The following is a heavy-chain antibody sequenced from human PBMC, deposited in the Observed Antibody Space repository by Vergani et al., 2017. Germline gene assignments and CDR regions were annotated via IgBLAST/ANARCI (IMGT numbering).Heavy chain of an antibody. Sequence: QVQLQESGPGLVKPSETLPLTCTVSGGSINSYYWSWIRQPPGKGLQWIGYIDYSGSTNYNPSLKSRVTISVDTSKNQFSLKLSSVTAADTAVYYCARSVYYGSGSPYYMDVWGKGTTVTVSS. CDR3: ARSVYYGSGSPYYMDV. CDR2: IDYSGST. J-gene: IGHJ6*03. D-gene: IGHD3-10*01. CDR1: GGSINSYY. V-gene: IGHV4-59*01.